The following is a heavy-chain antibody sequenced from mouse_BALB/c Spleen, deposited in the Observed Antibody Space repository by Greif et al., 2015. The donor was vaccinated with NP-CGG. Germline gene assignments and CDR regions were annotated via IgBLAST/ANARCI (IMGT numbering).Heavy chain of an antibody. Sequence: QVQLQQSGTELMKPGTSVKISCKATGYIFSSYWIERVKQRPGHGLEWIGEIFPGSGYTNYYETFKGKATFTADTSSNTAYMQLSSLTSEDSAVYYCARGHDYFFDYWGQGTLVTVSA. J-gene: IGHJ3*01. D-gene: IGHD2-4*01. CDR2: IFPGSGYT. CDR3: ARGHDYFFDY. CDR1: GYIFSSYW. V-gene: IGHV1-9*01.